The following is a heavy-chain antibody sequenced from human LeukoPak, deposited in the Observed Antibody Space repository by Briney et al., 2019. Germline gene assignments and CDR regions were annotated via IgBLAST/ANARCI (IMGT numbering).Heavy chain of an antibody. D-gene: IGHD4/OR15-4a*01. V-gene: IGHV1-69*13. Sequence: GASVKVSCKASGGTFSSYAISWVRQAPGQGLEWMGGIIPIFGTANYAQKFQGRVTTTADESTSTAYMELSSLRSEDTAVYYCARDDTESPLGAAWGQGTLVTVSS. CDR2: IIPIFGTA. CDR3: ARDDTESPLGAA. J-gene: IGHJ5*02. CDR1: GGTFSSYA.